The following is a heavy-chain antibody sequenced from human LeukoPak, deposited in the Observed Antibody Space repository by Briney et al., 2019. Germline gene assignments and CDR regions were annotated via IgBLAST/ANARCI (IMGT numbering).Heavy chain of an antibody. CDR1: GFTFSSYS. V-gene: IGHV3-48*01. CDR3: ARDKWAPADAIPRYYYYGMDV. D-gene: IGHD2-8*01. J-gene: IGHJ6*02. CDR2: ISNSSSTI. Sequence: PGGSLRLSCAAPGFTFSSYSMNWVRRAPGKGLAWVSYISNSSSTIYYADSVKGGFTISRDNAKNSLYLQMNSLRAEDTAVYYCARDKWAPADAIPRYYYYGMDVWGQGTTVTVSS.